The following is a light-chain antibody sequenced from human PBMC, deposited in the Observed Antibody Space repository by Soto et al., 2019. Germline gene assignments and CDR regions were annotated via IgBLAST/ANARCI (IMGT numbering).Light chain of an antibody. CDR3: QQYGSSYT. J-gene: IGKJ2*01. CDR1: QSVSSNY. CDR2: GAS. Sequence: EIVLTQSPGTLSLSPGERATLSCRASQSVSSNYLAWYQQKPGQAPRLLIYGASIRATGLPDRFSGSGSGTDFPLTISRLDPEDFAVYYCQQYGSSYTFGQGTKLEIK. V-gene: IGKV3-20*01.